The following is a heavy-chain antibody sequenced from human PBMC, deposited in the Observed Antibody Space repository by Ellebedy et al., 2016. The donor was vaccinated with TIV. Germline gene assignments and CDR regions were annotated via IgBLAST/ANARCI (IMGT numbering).Heavy chain of an antibody. CDR3: ARAYSSAYDAFDI. J-gene: IGHJ3*02. D-gene: IGHD6-6*01. CDR1: GYSFTSYW. V-gene: IGHV5-51*01. Sequence: KVSXXGSGYSFTSYWIGWVRQMPGKGLEWMGIIYPGDSDTRYSPSFQGQVTISADKSISTAYLQWSSLKASDTAMYYCARAYSSAYDAFDIWGQGTMVTVSS. CDR2: IYPGDSDT.